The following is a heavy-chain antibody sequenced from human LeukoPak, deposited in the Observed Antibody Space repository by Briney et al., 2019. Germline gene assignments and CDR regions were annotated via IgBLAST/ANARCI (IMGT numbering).Heavy chain of an antibody. Sequence: GGSLRLSCAASGFTFSSYAMSWVRQAPGKGLEWVSAISGSGGSTYYADSVKGRFTISRDNSKNTLYLQMNSLRAEDTAVHYCARDLTSDSSGMDVWGQGTTVTVSS. J-gene: IGHJ6*02. CDR3: ARDLTSDSSGMDV. V-gene: IGHV3-23*01. CDR2: ISGSGGST. D-gene: IGHD6-13*01. CDR1: GFTFSSYA.